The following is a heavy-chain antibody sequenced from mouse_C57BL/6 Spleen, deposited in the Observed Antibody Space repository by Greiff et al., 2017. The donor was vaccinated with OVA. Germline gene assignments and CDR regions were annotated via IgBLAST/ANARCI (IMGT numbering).Heavy chain of an antibody. CDR1: GYTFTSYW. CDR2: IDPSDSYT. J-gene: IGHJ1*03. V-gene: IGHV1-69*01. Sequence: VQLQQPGAELVMPGASVKLSCKASGYTFTSYWMHWVKQRPGQGLEWIGEIDPSDSYTNYNQKFKGKSTLTVDKSSSTAYMQLSSLTSEDSAVYYCARTDGSSYEGYFDVWGTGTTVTVSS. D-gene: IGHD1-1*01. CDR3: ARTDGSSYEGYFDV.